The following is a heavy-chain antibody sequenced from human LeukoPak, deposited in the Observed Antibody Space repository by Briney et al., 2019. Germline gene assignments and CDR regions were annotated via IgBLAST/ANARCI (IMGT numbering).Heavy chain of an antibody. Sequence: GGSLRLSCAASGFTFSNAWMSWVRQAPGKGLEWVGRIKSKTDGGTTDYAAPVKGRFTISRDDSKNTLYLQMNSLKTEDTAVYYCTTGAIITIFGVVITTTHGWGQGTLVTVSS. CDR3: TTGAIITIFGVVITTTHG. CDR2: IKSKTDGGTT. V-gene: IGHV3-15*01. CDR1: GFTFSNAW. D-gene: IGHD3-3*01. J-gene: IGHJ4*02.